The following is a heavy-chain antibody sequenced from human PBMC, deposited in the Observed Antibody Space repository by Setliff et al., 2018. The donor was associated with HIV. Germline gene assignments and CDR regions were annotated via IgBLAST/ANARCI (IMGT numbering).Heavy chain of an antibody. CDR2: IGTGGDT. CDR3: AREIQVVYTGGHYFYGMDV. Sequence: PGGSLRLSCEASGFIFSSHDFHWVRQAAGQGLEWVSAIGTGGDTYYVDSVEGRFTISRDNARNSLYLQMNNLGAGDTAVYYCAREIQVVYTGGHYFYGMDVWGQGTAVTVSS. CDR1: GFIFSSHD. D-gene: IGHD3-16*01. V-gene: IGHV3-13*01. J-gene: IGHJ6*02.